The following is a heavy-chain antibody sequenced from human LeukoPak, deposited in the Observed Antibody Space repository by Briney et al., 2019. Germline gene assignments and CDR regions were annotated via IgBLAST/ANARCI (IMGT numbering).Heavy chain of an antibody. V-gene: IGHV3-21*01. J-gene: IGHJ4*02. Sequence: GGSLRLSCAASGFTFSSYSMNWVRQAPGKGPEWVSSISSSSSYIYYADSVKGRFTISRDNAKNSLYLQMNSLRAEDTAVYYCARGYYYGSGSYRALDYWGQGTLVTVSS. CDR2: ISSSSSYI. CDR1: GFTFSSYS. D-gene: IGHD3-10*01. CDR3: ARGYYYGSGSYRALDY.